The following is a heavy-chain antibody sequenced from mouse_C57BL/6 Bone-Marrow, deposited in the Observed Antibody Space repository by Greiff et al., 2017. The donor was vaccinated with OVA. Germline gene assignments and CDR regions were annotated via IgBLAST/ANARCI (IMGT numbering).Heavy chain of an antibody. CDR1: GYTFTSYW. Sequence: QVQLKQPGAELVKPGASVKLSCKASGYTFTSYWMHWVKQRPGQGLEWIGMIHPNSGSTNYNEKFKSKATLTVDKSSSTAYMQLSSLTSEDSAVYYCARGRATVVARYFDVWGTGTTVTVSS. V-gene: IGHV1-64*01. J-gene: IGHJ1*03. CDR3: ARGRATVVARYFDV. CDR2: IHPNSGST. D-gene: IGHD1-1*01.